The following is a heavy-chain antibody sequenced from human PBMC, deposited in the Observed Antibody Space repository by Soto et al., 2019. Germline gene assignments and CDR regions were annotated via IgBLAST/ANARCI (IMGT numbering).Heavy chain of an antibody. D-gene: IGHD3-22*01. CDR3: ARDRNYDSSGYDAD. CDR2: IDAGNGNT. Sequence: ASLKLSCTSSGSFFPRSAMHWVSQATGQRLEWMGWIDAGNGNTKYSPNLQGRVTITRDTSATTAYMELSSLRSEDTAVDYCARDRNYDSSGYDADWGQGTPVTVSS. V-gene: IGHV1-3*01. CDR1: GSFFPRSA. J-gene: IGHJ4*02.